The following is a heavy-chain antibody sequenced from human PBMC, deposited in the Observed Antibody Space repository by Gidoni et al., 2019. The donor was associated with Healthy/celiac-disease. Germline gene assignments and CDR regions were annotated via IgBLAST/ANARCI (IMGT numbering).Heavy chain of an antibody. Sequence: QVQLVQSGAEVKKPGSSVKVSCKASGGTFSSYAISWVRQAPGQGLAWMGRIIPILGRANYAQKVQGRVTITADKSTSTAYMELGSLRSEDTAVYYCARVTRLAPDHLPSEAGGAFDIWGQGTMVTVSS. CDR3: ARVTRLAPDHLPSEAGGAFDI. CDR1: GGTFSSYA. CDR2: IIPILGRA. V-gene: IGHV1-69*04. J-gene: IGHJ3*02. D-gene: IGHD2-15*01.